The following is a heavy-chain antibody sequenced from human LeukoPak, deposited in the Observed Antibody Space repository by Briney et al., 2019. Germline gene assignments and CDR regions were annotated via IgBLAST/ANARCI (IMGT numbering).Heavy chain of an antibody. CDR3: ARVGAFSSSWLLY. CDR1: GFIFSSYE. Sequence: GGSLRLSCAASGFIFSSYEMNWVRQAPGKGLEWVSSISSRAGTTYYADSVKGRFTISRDNAKNSLYLQMNSLRVEDTALYYCARVGAFSSSWLLYWGQGTLVTVSS. V-gene: IGHV3-48*03. D-gene: IGHD6-13*01. J-gene: IGHJ4*02. CDR2: ISSRAGTT.